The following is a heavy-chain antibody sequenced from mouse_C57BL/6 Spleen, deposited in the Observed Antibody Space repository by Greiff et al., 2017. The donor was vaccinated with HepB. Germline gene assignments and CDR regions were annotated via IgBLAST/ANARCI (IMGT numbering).Heavy chain of an antibody. Sequence: EVKLVESGGGLVKPGGSLKLSCAASGFTFSDYGMHWVRQAPEKGLEWVAYISSGSSTIYYADTVKGRFIISRDNAKNTLFLQMTSLRSEDTAMYYCARRYGSTYWYFDVWGTGTTVTVSS. V-gene: IGHV5-17*01. CDR2: ISSGSSTI. J-gene: IGHJ1*03. D-gene: IGHD1-1*01. CDR3: ARRYGSTYWYFDV. CDR1: GFTFSDYG.